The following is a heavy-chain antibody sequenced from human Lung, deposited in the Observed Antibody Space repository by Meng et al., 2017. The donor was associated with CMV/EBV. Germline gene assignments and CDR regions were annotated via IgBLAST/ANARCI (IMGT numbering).Heavy chain of an antibody. CDR3: ARDPYATGWAG. J-gene: IGHJ4*02. D-gene: IGHD6-19*01. CDR1: GGSISISTW. CDR2: IYHSGGT. Sequence: QMQLQASGPGLVKPSGTLSLTCAVSGGSISISTWWSWVRQPPGKGLEWIGEIYHSGGTNYNPSLRGRVTISLDKSKNQFSLTLRSVTAADTAVYHCARDPYATGWAGWGQGTLVTVSS. V-gene: IGHV4-4*02.